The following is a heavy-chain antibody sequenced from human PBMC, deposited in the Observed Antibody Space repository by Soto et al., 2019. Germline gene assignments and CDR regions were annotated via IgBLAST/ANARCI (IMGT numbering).Heavy chain of an antibody. CDR3: ARARITGTGVLYHSGMDV. Sequence: SVKVSCKASGGTFSSYAISWVRQAPGQGLEWMGGIIPIFGTANYAQKFQGRVTITADESTSTAYMELSSLRSEDTAVYYCARARITGTGVLYHSGMDVWGQGTTVTSP. V-gene: IGHV1-69*13. D-gene: IGHD1-20*01. CDR2: IIPIFGTA. J-gene: IGHJ6*02. CDR1: GGTFSSYA.